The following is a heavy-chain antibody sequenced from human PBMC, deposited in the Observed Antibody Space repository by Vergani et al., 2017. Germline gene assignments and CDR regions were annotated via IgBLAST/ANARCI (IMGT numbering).Heavy chain of an antibody. CDR1: GGTFSSYT. CDR2: INPSGGST. V-gene: IGHV1-46*03. Sequence: QVQLVQSGAEVKKPGSSVKVSCKASGGTFSSYTFSWVRQAPGQGLEWMGIINPSGGSTSYAQKFQGRVTMTRDTSTSTVYMELSSLRSEDTAVYYCTRGWYYDSIAYWAYWGQGTLVTVSS. D-gene: IGHD3-22*01. CDR3: TRGWYYDSIAYWAY. J-gene: IGHJ4*02.